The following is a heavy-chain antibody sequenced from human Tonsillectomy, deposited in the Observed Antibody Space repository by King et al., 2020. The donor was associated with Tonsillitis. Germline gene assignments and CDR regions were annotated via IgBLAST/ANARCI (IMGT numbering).Heavy chain of an antibody. CDR3: ARQRGYSYAFDY. J-gene: IGHJ4*02. CDR2: IFYTGST. D-gene: IGHD5-18*01. CDR1: GDSFSSSY. Sequence: QLQESGPGLVEPSGTLSLTCTVSGDSFSSSYWTWIRQPPGKGLEWIGFIFYTGSTTYNPSLKSRVTISVDTSKNQVSLNLRSVTAADTAMYYCARQRGYSYAFDYWGQGALVTVSS. V-gene: IGHV4-59*08.